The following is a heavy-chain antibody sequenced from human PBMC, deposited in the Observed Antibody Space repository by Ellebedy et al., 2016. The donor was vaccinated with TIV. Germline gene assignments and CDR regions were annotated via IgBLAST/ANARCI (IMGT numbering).Heavy chain of an antibody. V-gene: IGHV3-23*01. CDR2: IVGSGGSR. J-gene: IGHJ3*01. Sequence: PGGSLRLSCAASGFSFSSYAMSWVRQAPGKGLEWVSGIVGSGGSRYADSVKGRFTISRDNSKSTLDLQMSSLRAEDTAVYYCARDPVGVGPAFDVWGQGTMVTVSS. CDR1: GFSFSSYA. CDR3: ARDPVGVGPAFDV. D-gene: IGHD4-23*01.